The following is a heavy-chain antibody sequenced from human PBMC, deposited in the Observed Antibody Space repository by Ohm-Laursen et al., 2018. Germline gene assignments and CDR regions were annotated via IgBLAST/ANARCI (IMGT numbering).Heavy chain of an antibody. CDR2: INPNSGGT. J-gene: IGHJ5*02. D-gene: IGHD1-26*01. CDR1: GYTFTGYY. Sequence: SVKVSCKASGYTFTGYYIHWVRQAPGQGLEWMGWINPNSGGTNYAQKFQGRVTMTRDTSISTAYMELSRLRSDDTAVYYCARERSSGTYDWLDPWGQGTLVTVSS. V-gene: IGHV1-2*02. CDR3: ARERSSGTYDWLDP.